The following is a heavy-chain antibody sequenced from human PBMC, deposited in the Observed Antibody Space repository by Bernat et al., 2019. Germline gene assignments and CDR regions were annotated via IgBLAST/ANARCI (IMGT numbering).Heavy chain of an antibody. V-gene: IGHV3-66*01. J-gene: IGHJ6*02. CDR2: IYSGGST. Sequence: EMQLVESGGGLVQPGGSLRLSCAASGFTVSSNYMSWVRQAPGKGLEWVSVIYSGGSTYYADSVKGRFTISRDNSKNTLYLQMNSLRAEDTAVYYCARDPLPRGIWSDENPYYYGMDVWGQGTTVTVSS. CDR3: ARDPLPRGIWSDENPYYYGMDV. CDR1: GFTVSSNY. D-gene: IGHD3-3*01.